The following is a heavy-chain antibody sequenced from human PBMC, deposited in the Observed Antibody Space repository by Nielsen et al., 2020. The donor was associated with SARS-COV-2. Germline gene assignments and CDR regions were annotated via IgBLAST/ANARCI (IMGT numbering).Heavy chain of an antibody. V-gene: IGHV3-48*02. CDR2: IISGGSTM. CDR1: GFTFSPYT. D-gene: IGHD3-3*01. J-gene: IGHJ4*02. CDR3: ARERNGYYLDY. Sequence: GESLKISCAASGFTFSPYTMKWVRQAPGKGLEWVSSIISGGSTMYYADSVRGRFTISRDNAKDSLYLQMNSLRDEDTAVYYCARERNGYYLDYWGQGTLVTVSS.